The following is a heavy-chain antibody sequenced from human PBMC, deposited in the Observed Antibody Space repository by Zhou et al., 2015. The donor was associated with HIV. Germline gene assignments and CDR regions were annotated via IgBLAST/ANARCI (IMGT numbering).Heavy chain of an antibody. CDR1: GGTFSSYA. CDR3: ARDNSSGYYFHDYYYGMDV. V-gene: IGHV1-69*01. D-gene: IGHD3-22*01. CDR2: IIPIFGTA. J-gene: IGHJ6*02. Sequence: QVQLVQSGAEVKKPGSSVKVSCKASGGTFSSYAISWVRQAPGQGLEWMGGIIPIFGTANYAQKFQGRVTITADESTSTAYMELSSLRSEDTAVYYCARDNSSGYYFHDYYYGMDVWGQGTTVTVSS.